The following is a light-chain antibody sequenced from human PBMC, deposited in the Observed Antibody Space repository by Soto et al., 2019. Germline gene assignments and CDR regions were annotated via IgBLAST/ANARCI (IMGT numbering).Light chain of an antibody. CDR2: AAS. V-gene: IGKV3-11*01. CDR3: QQRSNWPPIT. CDR1: QTVGTD. Sequence: VMTQSPATLSVSPGERATLSCRASQTVGTDLAWYQQKPGQAPRLLIYAASTRATGIPARFSGSGFGTDFTLTISSLEPEDFAVYYCQQRSNWPPITFGQGTRLEIK. J-gene: IGKJ5*01.